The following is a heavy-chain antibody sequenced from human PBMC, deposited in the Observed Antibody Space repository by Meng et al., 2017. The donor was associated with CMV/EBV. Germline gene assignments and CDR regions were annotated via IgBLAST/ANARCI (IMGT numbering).Heavy chain of an antibody. CDR3: ARALLAGTTSLVFDP. CDR1: GGSVSSGSYY. Sequence: SETLSLTCTVSGGSVSSGSYYWSWIRQPPGKGLEWIGYIYYSGSTNYNPSLKSRVTISVDTSKNQFSLKLSSVTAADTAVYYCARALLAGTTSLVFDPWGQGTLVTVSS. J-gene: IGHJ5*02. V-gene: IGHV4-61*01. D-gene: IGHD1-7*01. CDR2: IYYSGST.